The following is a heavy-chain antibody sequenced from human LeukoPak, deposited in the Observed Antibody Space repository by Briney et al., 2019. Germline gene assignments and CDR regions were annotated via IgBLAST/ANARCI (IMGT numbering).Heavy chain of an antibody. CDR2: IYSGGST. D-gene: IGHD6-6*01. V-gene: IGHV3-53*04. J-gene: IGHJ4*02. CDR1: GFTVSSNY. Sequence: GGSLRLSCAASGFTVSSNYMSWVRQAPGKGLEWVSVIYSGGSTYYADSVKGRFTISRHNSKTTLYLQMNSLRAEDTAVYYCAREYSSSSGELGYFDYWGQGTLVTVSS. CDR3: AREYSSSSGELGYFDY.